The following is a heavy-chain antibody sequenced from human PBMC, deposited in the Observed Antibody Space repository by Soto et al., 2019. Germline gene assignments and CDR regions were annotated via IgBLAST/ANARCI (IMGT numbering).Heavy chain of an antibody. CDR2: IYYSGST. CDR3: ARVIYGDYGYFDY. J-gene: IGHJ4*02. Sequence: PSETLSLTCTVSGGSISSYYWSRIRQPPGKGLEWIGYIYYSGSTNYNPSLKSRVTISVDTSKNQFSLKLSSVTAADTAVYYCARVIYGDYGYFDYWGQGTLVTVSS. CDR1: GGSISSYY. D-gene: IGHD4-17*01. V-gene: IGHV4-59*01.